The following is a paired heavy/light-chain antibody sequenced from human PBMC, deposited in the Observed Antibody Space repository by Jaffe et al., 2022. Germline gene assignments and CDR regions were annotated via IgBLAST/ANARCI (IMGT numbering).Heavy chain of an antibody. V-gene: IGHV3-23*01. D-gene: IGHD3-3*02. CDR3: ARGGHYSWFDP. J-gene: IGHJ5*02. Sequence: EVQVLESGGGLVQPGGSLRLSCAASGFVFRSHAMTWVRQAPGKGLQWVSTISGHGDETYYTDSVQGRFTISRDSSKSTVYLQMSSLRAEDTAIYYCARGGHYSWFDPWGQGTLVTVSS. CDR1: GFVFRSHA. CDR2: ISGHGDET.
Light chain of an antibody. V-gene: IGKV3-11*01. CDR3: QQRSTWPRT. CDR1: QSVSSY. J-gene: IGKJ1*01. Sequence: EVLLTQSPATLSLSPGDRATLSCRASQSVSSYLAWYQQKPGQAPRLFIYDASKRATGIPARFSGSGSGTDFTLTISSLEPEDFAVYFCQQRSTWPRTFGQGTKVEIK. CDR2: DAS.